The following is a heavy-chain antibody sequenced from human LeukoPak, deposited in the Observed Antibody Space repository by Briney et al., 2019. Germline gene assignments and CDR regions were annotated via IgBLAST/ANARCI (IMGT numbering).Heavy chain of an antibody. V-gene: IGHV3-7*03. D-gene: IGHD3-10*01. CDR1: GFTFSSYA. J-gene: IGHJ3*02. Sequence: GGSLRPSCAASGFTFSSYAMSWVRQAPGKGLEWVANIKQDGSEKYYVDSVKGRFTISRDNAKNSLYLQMNSLRAEDTAVYYCARVHYPHAFDIWGQGTMVTVSS. CDR2: IKQDGSEK. CDR3: ARVHYPHAFDI.